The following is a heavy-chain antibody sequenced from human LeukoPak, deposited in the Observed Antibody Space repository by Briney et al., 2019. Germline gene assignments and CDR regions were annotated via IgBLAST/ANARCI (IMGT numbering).Heavy chain of an antibody. V-gene: IGHV3-23*01. D-gene: IGHD6-13*01. CDR1: GFTFSSYA. CDR3: VGYSSSWYVGDFDY. J-gene: IGHJ4*02. Sequence: GGSLRLSCAASGFTFSSYAMSWVRQAPGKGLEWVSAISGSGGSTYYADYVKGRYTISRDNSKNTLYLQMDSLRAEDTAVYYCVGYSSSWYVGDFDYWGQGTLVTVSS. CDR2: ISGSGGST.